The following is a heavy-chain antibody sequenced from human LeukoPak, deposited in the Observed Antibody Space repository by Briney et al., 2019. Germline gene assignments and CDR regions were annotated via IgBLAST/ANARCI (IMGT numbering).Heavy chain of an antibody. CDR1: GGSISSSSNY. CDR2: IYYSGST. D-gene: IGHD1-7*01. Sequence: SETLSLTCTVSGGSISSSSNYWGWIRQPPGKGLEWIGSIYYSGSTYYNPSLKSRVTISVDTSKDQFSLKLSSVTAADTAVYYCARGTYEMIVGYWGQGTLVTVSS. J-gene: IGHJ4*02. CDR3: ARGTYEMIVGY. V-gene: IGHV4-39*07.